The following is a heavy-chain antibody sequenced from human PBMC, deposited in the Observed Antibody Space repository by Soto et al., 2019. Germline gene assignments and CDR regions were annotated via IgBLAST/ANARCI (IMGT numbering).Heavy chain of an antibody. CDR3: AMGIAAAGTPSYYYGMAV. CDR2: INPNSGGT. V-gene: IGHV1-2*04. D-gene: IGHD6-13*01. CDR1: GDTVNLYS. J-gene: IGHJ6*02. Sequence: VSVKIACNASGDTVNLYSMPWLRQAPVQGLGWMGWINPNSGGTHYAQKFQGWVTMTRDTSISTAYMELSRLRSDDTAVYYCAMGIAAAGTPSYYYGMAVQRHGTTVTGSS.